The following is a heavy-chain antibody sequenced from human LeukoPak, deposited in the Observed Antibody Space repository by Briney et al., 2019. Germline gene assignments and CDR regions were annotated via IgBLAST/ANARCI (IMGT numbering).Heavy chain of an antibody. CDR2: THYSGNT. CDR1: GGSITSYY. D-gene: IGHD3-22*01. CDR3: ARDGYYDSSGYYYAGRFDL. V-gene: IGHV4-59*01. Sequence: PSETLSLTCSVSGGSITSYYWSWIRQPPGKGLEWIGYTHYSGNTNYNPSLKSRVTMSVDTSKNQFSLKLSSVTAADTAVYYCARDGYYDSSGYYYAGRFDLWGRGTLVTVSS. J-gene: IGHJ2*01.